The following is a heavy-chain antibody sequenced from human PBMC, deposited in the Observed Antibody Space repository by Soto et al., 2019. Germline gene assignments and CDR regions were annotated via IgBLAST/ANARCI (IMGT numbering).Heavy chain of an antibody. CDR2: IIPIFGTA. CDR1: GGTFSSYA. J-gene: IGHJ6*02. Sequence: GASVKVSCKASGGTFSSYAISWVRQAPGQGLEWMGGIIPIFGTANYAQKFQGRVTITADESTSTAYMELSSLRSEDTAVYYCASPGQLDWALHYYYGMDVWGQGTTVTVSS. CDR3: ASPGQLDWALHYYYGMDV. D-gene: IGHD6-13*01. V-gene: IGHV1-69*13.